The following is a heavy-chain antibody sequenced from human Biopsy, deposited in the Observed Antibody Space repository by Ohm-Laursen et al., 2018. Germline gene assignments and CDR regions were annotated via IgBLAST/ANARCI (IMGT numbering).Heavy chain of an antibody. Sequence: ESLKISCKGSGYSFPTYWIGRVRQMPGKGLEWMGIIYPSDSNTIYSPSFQGQVTISADKSISTAYLQLTSLKASDTAMYYCARNSGNYKYDAFDIWGLGTMVTVPS. J-gene: IGHJ3*02. CDR2: IYPSDSNT. V-gene: IGHV5-51*01. D-gene: IGHD1-7*01. CDR3: ARNSGNYKYDAFDI. CDR1: GYSFPTYW.